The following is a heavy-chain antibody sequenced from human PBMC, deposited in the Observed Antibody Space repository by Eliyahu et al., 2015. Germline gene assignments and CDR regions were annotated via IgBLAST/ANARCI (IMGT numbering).Heavy chain of an antibody. J-gene: IGHJ4*02. Sequence: QVQLVQSGAEVKKPGSXXXVSCKASGGXFSSYAISWXRQAPGQGLEWMGGIIPIFGTANYAQKFQGRVTITADESTSTAYMELSSLRSEDTAVYYCARGSLAFEEQLPLDFDYWGQGTLVTVSS. D-gene: IGHD6-6*01. CDR3: ARGSLAFEEQLPLDFDY. CDR1: GGXFSSYA. V-gene: IGHV1-69*01. CDR2: IIPIFGTA.